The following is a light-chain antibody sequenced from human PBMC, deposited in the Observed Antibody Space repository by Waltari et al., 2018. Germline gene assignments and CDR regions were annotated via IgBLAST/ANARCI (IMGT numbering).Light chain of an antibody. CDR3: CSYAGSYNVV. J-gene: IGLJ2*01. CDR1: SSDVGGYNY. CDR2: DVN. V-gene: IGLV2-11*01. Sequence: QSALTQPRSVSGSPGQSVTISCTGTSSDVGGYNYVSWYQQHPGKAPKLMICDVNERPSGFPDRFAGSKSGNTASLTISGVQAEDEGDYYCCSYAGSYNVVFGGGTKLTVL.